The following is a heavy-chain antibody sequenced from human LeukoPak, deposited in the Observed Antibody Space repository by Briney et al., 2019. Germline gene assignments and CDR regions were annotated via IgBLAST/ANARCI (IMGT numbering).Heavy chain of an antibody. J-gene: IGHJ5*02. CDR1: GFTFSNYE. V-gene: IGHV3-48*03. CDR3: ARESPDWFDL. CDR2: ISSNGAAI. Sequence: PGRSLRLSCAASGFTFSNYEMNWIRQAPGKGLERISYISSNGAAIHYADSVRGRFTISRVNARESVYLQMDSLRVEDTGVYYCARESPDWFDLWGQGTLVTVSS.